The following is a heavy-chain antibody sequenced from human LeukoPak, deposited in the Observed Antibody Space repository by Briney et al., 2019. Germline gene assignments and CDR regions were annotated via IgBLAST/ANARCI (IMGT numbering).Heavy chain of an antibody. CDR2: INTGNGNT. D-gene: IGHD6-13*01. Sequence: GASVKVSCKASGYTFTNYAMHWVRQAPGQRLEWMGWINTGNGNTKYSQKFQGRVTITRDTSASTAYMDLSSLRSEDTAVYYCARDGEYRSSVNWFDPRGQGTLVTVSS. CDR1: GYTFTNYA. V-gene: IGHV1-3*04. CDR3: ARDGEYRSSVNWFDP. J-gene: IGHJ5*02.